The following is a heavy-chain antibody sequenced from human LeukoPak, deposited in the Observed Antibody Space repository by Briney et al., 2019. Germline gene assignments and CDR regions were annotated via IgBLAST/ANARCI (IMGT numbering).Heavy chain of an antibody. CDR3: ARERDSSGYYYYYYYGMDV. Sequence: PSQTLSLTCTVSGGSISSGDYYWSWLRQPPGKGLEWIGYIYYSGSTYYNPSLKSRVTISVDTSKNQFSLKLSSVTAADTAVYYCARERDSSGYYYYYYYGMDVWGQGTTVTVSS. CDR2: IYYSGST. V-gene: IGHV4-30-4*01. J-gene: IGHJ6*02. D-gene: IGHD3-22*01. CDR1: GGSISSGDYY.